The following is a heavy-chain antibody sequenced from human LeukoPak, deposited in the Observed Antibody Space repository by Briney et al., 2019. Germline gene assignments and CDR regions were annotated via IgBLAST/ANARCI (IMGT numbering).Heavy chain of an antibody. D-gene: IGHD1-26*01. CDR2: INTYNGNT. CDR3: ARDVYSGSYGFFDY. CDR1: GYTFTSYG. Sequence: ASVKVSCKASGYTFTSYGISWVRRAPGQGLEWMGWINTYNGNTNYAQKLQGRVTMTTDTSTSTAYMELRSLRSDDTAVYYCARDVYSGSYGFFDYWGQGTLVTVSS. J-gene: IGHJ4*02. V-gene: IGHV1-18*01.